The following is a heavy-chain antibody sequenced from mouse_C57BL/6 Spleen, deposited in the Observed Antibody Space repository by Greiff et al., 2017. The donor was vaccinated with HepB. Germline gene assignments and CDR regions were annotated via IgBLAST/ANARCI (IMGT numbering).Heavy chain of an antibody. Sequence: VQLQQSGPELVKPGASVKISCKASGYTFTDYYMNWVKQSHGKSLEWIGDINPNNGGTSYKQKFKGKAPLTVDTSSSTACMELRSLTSGASAVYYCAKWLPHFDYWGQGTTLTVSS. D-gene: IGHD2-2*01. CDR2: INPNNGGT. CDR3: AKWLPHFDY. V-gene: IGHV1-26*01. CDR1: GYTFTDYY. J-gene: IGHJ2*01.